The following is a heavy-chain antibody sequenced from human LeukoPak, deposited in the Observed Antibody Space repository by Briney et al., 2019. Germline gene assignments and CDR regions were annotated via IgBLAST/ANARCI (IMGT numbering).Heavy chain of an antibody. CDR1: GFTFDDYA. J-gene: IGHJ4*02. CDR2: ISGDGGST. Sequence: GGSLRLSCAASGFTFDDYAMHWVRQAPGKGLEWVSLISGDGGSTYYADSVKGRFTISRDNSENSLYLQRNSLRTEDTALYYCAKALADRDLPYYYDSSGYYLVLGYWGQGTLVTVSS. D-gene: IGHD3-22*01. V-gene: IGHV3-43*02. CDR3: AKALADRDLPYYYDSSGYYLVLGY.